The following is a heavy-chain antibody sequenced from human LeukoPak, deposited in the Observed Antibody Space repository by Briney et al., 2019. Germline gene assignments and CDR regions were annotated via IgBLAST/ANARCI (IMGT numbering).Heavy chain of an antibody. CDR1: GFSIGTGYS. V-gene: IGHV4-38-2*02. CDR3: ARARRYSSSWKTYYYYGMDV. Sequence: SETLSLTCSVSGFSIGTGYSWGWIRQPPGKGLEWIGTIYHRGNTYYNPSLMSRVTISLDTSKNQFSLKLSSVTAADTAVYYCARARRYSSSWKTYYYYGMDVWGQGTTVTVSS. J-gene: IGHJ6*02. CDR2: IYHRGNT. D-gene: IGHD6-13*01.